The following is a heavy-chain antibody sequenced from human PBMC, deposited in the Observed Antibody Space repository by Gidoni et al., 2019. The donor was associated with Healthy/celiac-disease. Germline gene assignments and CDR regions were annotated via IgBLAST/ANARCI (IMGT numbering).Heavy chain of an antibody. D-gene: IGHD3-3*01. CDR3: ARDLMIFGVVMLFDY. CDR2: INADNVKT. CDR1: GYTFPSYA. V-gene: IGHV1-3*01. J-gene: IGHJ4*02. Sequence: QLQLVHSGAEGKKPGPSVKVSCQASGYTFPSYAMHWVRQAPGQRLEWMGWINADNVKTKYDLKFEGRGNITRDTSASTAYMELSSLRSEDTAVYYCARDLMIFGVVMLFDYWGQGTLVTVSS.